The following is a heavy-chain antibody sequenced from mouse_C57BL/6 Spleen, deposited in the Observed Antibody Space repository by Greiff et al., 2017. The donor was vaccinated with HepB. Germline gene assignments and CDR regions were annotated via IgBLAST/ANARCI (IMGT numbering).Heavy chain of an antibody. J-gene: IGHJ2*01. CDR3: TASSYVFDY. CDR1: GFTFSNYW. Sequence: EVKLMESGGGLVQPGGSMKLSCVASGFTFSNYWMNWVRQSPEKGLEWVAQIRLKSDNYATHYAESVKGRFTISRDDSKSSVYLQMNNLRAEDTGIYYCTASSYVFDYWGQGTTLTVSS. CDR2: IRLKSDNYAT. D-gene: IGHD1-1*01. V-gene: IGHV6-3*01.